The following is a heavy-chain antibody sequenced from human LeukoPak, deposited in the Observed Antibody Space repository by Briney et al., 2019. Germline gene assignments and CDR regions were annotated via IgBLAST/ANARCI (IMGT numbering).Heavy chain of an antibody. J-gene: IGHJ4*02. V-gene: IGHV3-11*01. Sequence: GGSLRLSCAASGFIFSDYYVTWIRQAPGKGLEWVSYISSRGRTIYYADSVKGRFTISRDNAKNLLFLQMNSLRAEDTAMYYCAREWGATNYFDYWGQGTLVTVSS. CDR2: ISSRGRTI. CDR3: AREWGATNYFDY. D-gene: IGHD1-26*01. CDR1: GFIFSDYY.